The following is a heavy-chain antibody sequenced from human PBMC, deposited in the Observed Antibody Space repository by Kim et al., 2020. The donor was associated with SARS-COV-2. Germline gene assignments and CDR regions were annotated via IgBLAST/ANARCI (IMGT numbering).Heavy chain of an antibody. Sequence: ASVKVSCKASGYTFTSYGTSWVRQAPGQGLEWMGWISAYNGNTNYAQKLQGRVTMTTDTSTSTAYMELRSLRSDDTAVYYCARYSGSALLWFGESWSYYYYGMDVWGQGTTVTVSS. CDR2: ISAYNGNT. J-gene: IGHJ6*02. CDR3: ARYSGSALLWFGESWSYYYYGMDV. V-gene: IGHV1-18*01. CDR1: GYTFTSYG. D-gene: IGHD3-10*01.